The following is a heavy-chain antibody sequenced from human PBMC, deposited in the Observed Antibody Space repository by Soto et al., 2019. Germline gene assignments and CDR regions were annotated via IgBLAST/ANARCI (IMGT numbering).Heavy chain of an antibody. V-gene: IGHV1-46*01. D-gene: IGHD2-15*01. CDR3: ARDYHGGKSVWYFDL. CDR1: GYTFTSYY. Sequence: GASVKVSCKASGYTFTSYYMHWVRQAPGQGLEWMGIINPSGGSTSYAQKFQGRVTMTRDTSTSTVYMELSSLRSEDTAVYYCARDYHGGKSVWYFDLWGRGTLVTVSS. J-gene: IGHJ2*01. CDR2: INPSGGST.